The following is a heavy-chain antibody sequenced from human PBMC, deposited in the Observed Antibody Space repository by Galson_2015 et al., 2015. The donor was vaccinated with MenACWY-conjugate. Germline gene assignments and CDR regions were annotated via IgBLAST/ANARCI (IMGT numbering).Heavy chain of an antibody. Sequence: SLRLSCAASGFTFSGYAMTWVRQAPGKGLEWVSVISGSGGTIYYAESVKGRFTISRANSKNTLVLEMNSLRAEDTAVYYCAKKFGSSSWFRGFDSWGQGTLVTVSS. D-gene: IGHD6-13*01. CDR3: AKKFGSSSWFRGFDS. V-gene: IGHV3-23*01. CDR2: ISGSGGTI. J-gene: IGHJ4*02. CDR1: GFTFSGYA.